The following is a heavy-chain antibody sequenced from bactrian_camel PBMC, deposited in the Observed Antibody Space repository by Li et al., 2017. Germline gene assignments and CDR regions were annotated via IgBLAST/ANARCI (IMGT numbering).Heavy chain of an antibody. CDR2: WFSVDGSI. CDR3: AAGQGVGWCLDVIRVGAEPDFDY. J-gene: IGHJ6*01. D-gene: IGHD5*01. CDR1: GYAVRSDC. Sequence: HVQLVESGGGLVQPGESLRLSCVASGYAVRSDCMAWFRQASGNERERVATWFSVDGSISYADSVKGRFTISRDNFKNTLYLQINSLKPEDSATYYCAAGQGVGWCLDVIRVGAEPDFDYWGHGTQVTVS. V-gene: IGHV3S1*01.